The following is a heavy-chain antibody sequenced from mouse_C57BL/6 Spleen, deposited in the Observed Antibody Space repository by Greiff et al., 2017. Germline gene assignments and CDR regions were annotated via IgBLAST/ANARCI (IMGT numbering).Heavy chain of an antibody. V-gene: IGHV1-64*01. CDR1: GYTFTSYW. D-gene: IGHD2-4*01. J-gene: IGHJ3*01. CDR3: ARWGYDYDDFAY. Sequence: QVQLQQPGAELVKPGASVKLSCKASGYTFTSYWMHWVKQRPGQGLEWIGMIHPNSGSTNYNEKFKSKATLTVDKSSSTAYMQLSSLTSEDSAVYYCARWGYDYDDFAYWGQGTLVTVSA. CDR2: IHPNSGST.